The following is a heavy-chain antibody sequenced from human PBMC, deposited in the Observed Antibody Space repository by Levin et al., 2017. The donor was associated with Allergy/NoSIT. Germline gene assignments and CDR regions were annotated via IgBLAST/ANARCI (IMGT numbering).Heavy chain of an antibody. V-gene: IGHV3-21*01. CDR2: ISSSSSYI. J-gene: IGHJ6*02. CDR3: ASTHSPYCSSTSCRSMDV. CDR1: GFTFSSYS. D-gene: IGHD2-2*01. Sequence: PGGSLRLSCAASGFTFSSYSMNWVRQAPGKGLEWVSSISSSSSYIYYADSVKGRFTISRDNAKNSLYLQMNSLRAEDTAVYYCASTHSPYCSSTSCRSMDVWGQGTTVTVSS.